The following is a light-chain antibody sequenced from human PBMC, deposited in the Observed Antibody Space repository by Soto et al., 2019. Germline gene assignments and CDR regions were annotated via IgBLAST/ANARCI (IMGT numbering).Light chain of an antibody. CDR3: QQRSNWPRGT. Sequence: EIVLTQSPATLSLSPGERATLSCRASQSVSSYLAWYQQKPGQAPRLLIYDASNRATGIPARFSGSGSGTDFTLTISSREHEDFAVSYCQQRSNWPRGTFGQGTKLEIK. CDR2: DAS. CDR1: QSVSSY. J-gene: IGKJ2*02. V-gene: IGKV3-11*01.